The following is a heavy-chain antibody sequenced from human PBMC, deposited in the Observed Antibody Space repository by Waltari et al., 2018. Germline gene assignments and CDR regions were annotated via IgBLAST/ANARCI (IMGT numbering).Heavy chain of an antibody. J-gene: IGHJ4*02. CDR2: ISWNSGSI. CDR1: GFTFDDYA. V-gene: IGHV3-9*01. D-gene: IGHD4-17*01. Sequence: EVQLVESGGGLVQPGRSLRLSCAASGFTFDDYAMHWVRQAPGKGLEWVSGISWNSGSIGYADSVKCRFTIARDNAKNSLYLQMNSLRAEDTALYYCAKDIGLDYGYLFDYWVQGTLVTVSS. CDR3: AKDIGLDYGYLFDY.